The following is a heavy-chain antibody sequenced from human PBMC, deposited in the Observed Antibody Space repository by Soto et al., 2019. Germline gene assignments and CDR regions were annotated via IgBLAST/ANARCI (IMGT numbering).Heavy chain of an antibody. D-gene: IGHD6-19*01. J-gene: IGHJ4*02. CDR2: ISFEGGIK. CDR3: VSDRGWTTVPGTADFDY. V-gene: IGHV3-30*03. CDR1: GFSFSTHA. Sequence: QVQLVESGGGVVQPGRSLRLSCAATGFSFSTHAMYWVRQAPGKGLEWVAVISFEGGIKYYADAVKGRFTISRDNSKNTVFLQTNSLRPEDTAVSCCVSDRGWTTVPGTADFDYWGPGALVSVSS.